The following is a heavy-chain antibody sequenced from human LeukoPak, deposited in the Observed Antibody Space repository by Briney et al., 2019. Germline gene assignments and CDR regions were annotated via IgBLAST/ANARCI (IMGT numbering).Heavy chain of an antibody. CDR1: GGSISSSNYY. Sequence: SETLSLTCTVSGGSISSSNYYWSWIRQPAGKGLEWIGRIYTSGTTNYNPSLKSRVTISIDTSKNQFSLKLSSVTAADTAVYYCARDVAGYSSGWFPGASWFDPWGQGTLVTVSS. V-gene: IGHV4-61*02. J-gene: IGHJ5*02. CDR2: IYTSGTT. D-gene: IGHD6-19*01. CDR3: ARDVAGYSSGWFPGASWFDP.